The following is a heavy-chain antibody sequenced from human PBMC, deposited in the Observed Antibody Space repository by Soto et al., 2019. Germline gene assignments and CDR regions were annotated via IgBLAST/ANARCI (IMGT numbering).Heavy chain of an antibody. CDR1: GGSISNGYYY. CDR3: ASLTMIVRGHAFDI. CDR2: IYYSGST. Sequence: NLSLTCTVSGGSISNGYYYWSWVRQNPGKGLEWIGHIYYSGSTYYNPSLKSRVTISVGTSKNQFSLKLSSVTAADTAVYYCASLTMIVRGHAFDIWGQGTMVTVSS. D-gene: IGHD3-22*01. J-gene: IGHJ3*02. V-gene: IGHV4-30-4*08.